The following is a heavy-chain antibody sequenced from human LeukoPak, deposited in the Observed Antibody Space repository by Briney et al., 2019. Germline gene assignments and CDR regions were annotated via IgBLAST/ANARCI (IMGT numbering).Heavy chain of an antibody. Sequence: SETLSLTCTVSGASISSSNYYWGWIRQPPGKGLEWIGSISYSGSTYYNPSLRIRDTVSADMSTNQFSLKLSSVTAADTAVYYCARHPSLYCSDGRCYSDYWGQGTLVTVSS. CDR2: ISYSGST. D-gene: IGHD2-15*01. V-gene: IGHV4-39*01. CDR1: GASISSSNYY. J-gene: IGHJ4*02. CDR3: ARHPSLYCSDGRCYSDY.